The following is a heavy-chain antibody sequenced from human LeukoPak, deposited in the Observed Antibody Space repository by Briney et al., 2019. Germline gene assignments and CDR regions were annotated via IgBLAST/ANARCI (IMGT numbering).Heavy chain of an antibody. CDR2: ISGSGGST. CDR1: GFTFSSYA. V-gene: IGHV3-23*01. Sequence: GGSLRLSCAASGFTFSSYAMSWVRQAPGKGLEWVSAISGSGGSTYYADSVKGRFTISRDNSKNTLYLQMNSLRAEDTAVYYCAKDALRFLEWLGRRFYYFDYWGQGTLVTVSS. J-gene: IGHJ4*02. D-gene: IGHD3-3*01. CDR3: AKDALRFLEWLGRRFYYFDY.